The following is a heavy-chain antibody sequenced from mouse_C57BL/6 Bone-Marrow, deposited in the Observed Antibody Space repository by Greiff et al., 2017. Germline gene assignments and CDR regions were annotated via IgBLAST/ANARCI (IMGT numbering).Heavy chain of an antibody. J-gene: IGHJ3*01. CDR2: IHPNSGST. Sequence: QVQLKQPGAELVKPGASVKLSCKASGYTFTSYWMHWVKQRPGQGLEWIGMIHPNSGSTNYNEKCKSKATLTVDKSSSTAYMQLRSLTSEDSAVYYCAIYYSNYVAWFAYWGQGALVTVSA. CDR3: AIYYSNYVAWFAY. V-gene: IGHV1-64*01. D-gene: IGHD2-5*01. CDR1: GYTFTSYW.